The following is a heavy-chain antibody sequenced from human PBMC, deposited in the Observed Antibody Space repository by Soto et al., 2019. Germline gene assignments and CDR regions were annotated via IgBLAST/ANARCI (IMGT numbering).Heavy chain of an antibody. CDR2: IYHSGST. CDR3: ARMSGTYYVPDY. Sequence: QVQLQESGPRLVEASQTLSLTCTVSNASITSSGYYWSWVRQPPGKRLEWIGYIYHSGSTFYSPSIPGRLTMSVDTSKNQFSLTLRSVTAADTAVYHCARMSGTYYVPDYWGQGTLVTVSS. V-gene: IGHV4-31*03. J-gene: IGHJ4*02. CDR1: NASITSSGYY. D-gene: IGHD1-26*01.